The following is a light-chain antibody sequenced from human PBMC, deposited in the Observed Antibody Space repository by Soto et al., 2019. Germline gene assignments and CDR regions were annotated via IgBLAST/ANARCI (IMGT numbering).Light chain of an antibody. CDR2: DVS. CDR1: GSDVGGYNY. J-gene: IGLJ2*01. V-gene: IGLV2-14*01. Sequence: QSALTQPASVSGSPGQSITISCTGTGSDVGGYNYVSWYQQHPGKAPKLMIYDVSNRPSGVSNRFSGSKSGNTASLTISGLQAEDEADYYCSSYTSSNTVVFGGGTKLTVL. CDR3: SSYTSSNTVV.